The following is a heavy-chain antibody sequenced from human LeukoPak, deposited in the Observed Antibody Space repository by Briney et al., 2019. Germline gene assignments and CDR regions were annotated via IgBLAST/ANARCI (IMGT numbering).Heavy chain of an antibody. V-gene: IGHV1-46*01. Sequence: ASVKVSCKASGYTFTSYYMHWVRQAPGQGLEWMGIINPSGGSTSYAQKFQGRVTMTRDTSTSTVYMELSSLRSEDTAVYYCATDYGDYVGAFDIWGQGTMVTVSS. CDR3: ATDYGDYVGAFDI. CDR2: INPSGGST. J-gene: IGHJ3*02. D-gene: IGHD4-17*01. CDR1: GYTFTSYY.